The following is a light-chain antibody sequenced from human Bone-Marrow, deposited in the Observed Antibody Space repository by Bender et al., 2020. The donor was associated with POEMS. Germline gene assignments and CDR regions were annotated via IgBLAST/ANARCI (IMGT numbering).Light chain of an antibody. CDR2: INN. J-gene: IGLJ1*01. CDR1: SSNIGTNP. CDR3: QVWDSTTAFV. V-gene: IGLV1-44*01. Sequence: QSVLTQPPSASGTPGQRVTISCSGSSSNIGTNPVNWYQQLPGTAPKLLIYINNQRPSGVPDRFSGSKSGTSASLAISGTQAMDEADYYCQVWDSTTAFVFGPGTKVTV.